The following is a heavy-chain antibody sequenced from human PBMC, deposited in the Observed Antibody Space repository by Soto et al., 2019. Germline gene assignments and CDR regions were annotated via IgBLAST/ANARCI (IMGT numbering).Heavy chain of an antibody. Sequence: GESLKISCAASGFTFSSYSMNWVRQAPGKGLEWVSYISSSSSTIYYADSVKGRFTISRDNAKNSLYLQMDSLRAEDTAVYYCARAYAGKLELRSVSAFDIWGQGTMVTVSS. CDR3: ARAYAGKLELRSVSAFDI. CDR2: ISSSSSTI. J-gene: IGHJ3*02. CDR1: GFTFSSYS. D-gene: IGHD1-7*01. V-gene: IGHV3-48*01.